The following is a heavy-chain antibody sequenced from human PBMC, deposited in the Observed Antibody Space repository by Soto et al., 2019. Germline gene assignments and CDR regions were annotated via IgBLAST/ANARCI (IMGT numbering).Heavy chain of an antibody. D-gene: IGHD6-13*01. V-gene: IGHV4-34*01. CDR3: ARGGRIAAQPPTFH. Sequence: PSQTLSLPGSVDGGALSGYYWSWIRQPPGKGLEWIGGINHSGSTIYNPSLQSRVNIAVDTSQNQFFLKLSSVTAADTAVYYCARGGRIAAQPPTFHWGQGSLVTVCS. J-gene: IGHJ4*02. CDR1: GGALSGYY. CDR2: INHSGST.